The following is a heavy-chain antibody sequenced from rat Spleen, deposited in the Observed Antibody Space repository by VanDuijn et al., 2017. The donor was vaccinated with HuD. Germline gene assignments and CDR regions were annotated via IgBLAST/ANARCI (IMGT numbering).Heavy chain of an antibody. Sequence: EVQLVESGGGLIQPGGSLYLSCTASGFTFSNYVMTWVRQAPTKGLEWVASISIGGGNTYYRDSVKGRFTISRDNAKSTLYLQMGSLRSEDTATYYCARHAGDYGSYFDYWGQGVMVTVSS. J-gene: IGHJ2*01. D-gene: IGHD1-3*01. CDR1: GFTFSNYV. V-gene: IGHV5S23*01. CDR3: ARHAGDYGSYFDY. CDR2: ISIGGGNT.